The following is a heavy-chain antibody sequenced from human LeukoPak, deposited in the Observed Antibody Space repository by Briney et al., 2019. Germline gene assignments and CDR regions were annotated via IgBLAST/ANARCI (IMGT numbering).Heavy chain of an antibody. CDR2: ISGSGGST. D-gene: IGHD6-13*01. CDR1: GFTFISYA. V-gene: IGHV3-23*01. CDR3: AKGSGINHYNWFDP. J-gene: IGHJ5*02. Sequence: SGRSLRLSCAAFGFTFISYAMNSVRQAAGKGLEWVSAISGSGGSTYYVDSVKGRFTISRDNSKNTLSLQMNSLRADDTALYYCAKGSGINHYNWFDPWGQGTLVTVSS.